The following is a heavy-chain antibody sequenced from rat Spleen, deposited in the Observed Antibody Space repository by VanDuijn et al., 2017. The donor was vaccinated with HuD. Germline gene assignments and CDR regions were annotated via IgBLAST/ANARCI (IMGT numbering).Heavy chain of an antibody. V-gene: IGHV5-17*01. D-gene: IGHD1-12*02. Sequence: EVQLVESDGGLVQPGRSLKLSCTASGFNFSDYAMAWVRQAPKKGLEWVATIIFDGTGIHYRDSVKGRFTISRDNAKNTLYLQMDSLRSEDTATYYCARHGRIYYYDGSYFYFDYWGQGVMVTVSS. CDR1: GFNFSDYA. CDR3: ARHGRIYYYDGSYFYFDY. CDR2: IIFDGTGI. J-gene: IGHJ2*01.